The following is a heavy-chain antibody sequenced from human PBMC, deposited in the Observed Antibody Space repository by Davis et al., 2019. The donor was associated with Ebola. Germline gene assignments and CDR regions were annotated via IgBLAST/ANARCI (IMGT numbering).Heavy chain of an antibody. CDR1: GFDFKSYG. D-gene: IGHD1-14*01. CDR3: ATYPSIGKPLSTFDV. Sequence: PGGSLRLSCAASGFDFKSYGMHWVRQAPGKGLEWLSVIWYDGSREFSADSMKGRFTISRDNSRNTLFLQMNSLRVEDTAVYYCATYPSIGKPLSTFDVWGQGTTFTVAS. CDR2: IWYDGSRE. V-gene: IGHV3-33*01. J-gene: IGHJ3*01.